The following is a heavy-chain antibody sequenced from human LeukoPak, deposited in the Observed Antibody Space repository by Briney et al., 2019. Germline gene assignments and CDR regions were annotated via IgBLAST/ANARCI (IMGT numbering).Heavy chain of an antibody. V-gene: IGHV4-34*01. Sequence: SETLSLTCAVYGGSFSGYYWSWIRQPPGKGLEWIGEINHSGSTNYNPSLKSRVTISVDTSKNRFSLKLSSVTAADTAAYYCARPGVGSGRYGAFDIWGQGTMVTVSS. CDR3: ARPGVGSGRYGAFDI. J-gene: IGHJ3*02. CDR1: GGSFSGYY. CDR2: INHSGST. D-gene: IGHD5-18*01.